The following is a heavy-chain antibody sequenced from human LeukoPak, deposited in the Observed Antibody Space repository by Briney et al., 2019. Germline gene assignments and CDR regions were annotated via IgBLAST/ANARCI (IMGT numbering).Heavy chain of an antibody. Sequence: GSLRLSCAASGCTFSGHWMSWVRKAPGKGLEWVANINQGGSDKYYVDSVKGRFTISRDNANNLLYLQMNSLRGEDTAVYYCTRDRSRAEDDWGQGTLVTVSS. CDR2: INQGGSDK. CDR3: TRDRSRAEDD. V-gene: IGHV3-7*01. D-gene: IGHD1-14*01. CDR1: GCTFSGHW. J-gene: IGHJ4*02.